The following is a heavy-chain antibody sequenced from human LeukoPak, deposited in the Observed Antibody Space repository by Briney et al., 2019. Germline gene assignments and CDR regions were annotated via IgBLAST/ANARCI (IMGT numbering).Heavy chain of an antibody. Sequence: KPSETLSLTCTVSGGPISSYYCSWIRQPPGKGPEWIGYIYYSGSTNYNPSLKSRVTISVDTSKNQFSLKLSSVTAADTAVYYCARDRYEYSYGFLYNWFDPWGQGTLVTVSS. CDR3: ARDRYEYSYGFLYNWFDP. J-gene: IGHJ5*02. D-gene: IGHD5-18*01. CDR2: IYYSGST. V-gene: IGHV4-59*01. CDR1: GGPISSYY.